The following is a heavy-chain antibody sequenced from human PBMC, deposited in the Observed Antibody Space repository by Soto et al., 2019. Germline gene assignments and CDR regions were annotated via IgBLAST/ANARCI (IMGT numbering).Heavy chain of an antibody. D-gene: IGHD2-8*01. CDR2: IYYLGNT. CDR1: GGSISSGPSY. CDR3: ARARVLRVYAIGTNWFDP. V-gene: IGHV4-39*01. Sequence: SETLSLTCTVSGGSISSGPSYWGWIRQPPGQGLEWVGSIYYLGNTYYNSSLGSRVVISVDKSKNQFSLKLSSVTAADTAVYYCARARVLRVYAIGTNWFDPWGQGTLVTVSS. J-gene: IGHJ5*02.